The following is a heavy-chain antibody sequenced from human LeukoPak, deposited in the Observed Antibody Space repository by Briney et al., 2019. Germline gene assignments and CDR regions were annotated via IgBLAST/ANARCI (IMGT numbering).Heavy chain of an antibody. CDR2: ISGGAYNT. V-gene: IGHV3-23*01. J-gene: IGHJ4*02. Sequence: ETLSLTCVVSGASVSTSHWNWIRQLPGKGLEWVSAISGGAYNTYYADSVKGRFTISRDNSRNTLDLQMNSLRAEDTAVYYCAKDLRGYSKPIDYWGQGTLVTVSS. CDR3: AKDLRGYSKPIDY. D-gene: IGHD3-22*01. CDR1: GASVSTSH.